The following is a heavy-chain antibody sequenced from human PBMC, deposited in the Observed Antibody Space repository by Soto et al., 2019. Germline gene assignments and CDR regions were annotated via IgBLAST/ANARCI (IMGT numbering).Heavy chain of an antibody. CDR3: ARGLYHKYGQDY. CDR2: IYYSGST. J-gene: IGHJ4*02. CDR1: GGSISSYY. Sequence: SETLSLTCTVSGGSISSYYWSWIRQPPGKGPEWIGYIYYSGSTNYNPSLKSRVTISVDTSKNQFSLKLSSVTAADTAVYYCARGLYHKYGQDYWGQGTLVTVSS. D-gene: IGHD4-17*01. V-gene: IGHV4-59*01.